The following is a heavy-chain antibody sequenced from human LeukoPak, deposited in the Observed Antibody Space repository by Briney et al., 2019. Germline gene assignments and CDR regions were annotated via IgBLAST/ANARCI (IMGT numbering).Heavy chain of an antibody. CDR1: GYSFTNYW. CDR2: IYPGDSDT. Sequence: GESLKISCQGSGYSFTNYWIGWVRQMPGKGLEWMGIIYPGDSDTRYSPSFQGQVTMSADKSISTAYLQWSSLKASDTAVYYCARRLYGDYLDAFDLWGQGTMVIVSS. V-gene: IGHV5-51*01. CDR3: ARRLYGDYLDAFDL. D-gene: IGHD4-17*01. J-gene: IGHJ3*01.